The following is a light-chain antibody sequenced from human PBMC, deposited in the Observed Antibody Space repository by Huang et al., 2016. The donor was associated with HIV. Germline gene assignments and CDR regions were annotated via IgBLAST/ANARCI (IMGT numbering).Light chain of an antibody. V-gene: IGKV1D-13*01. Sequence: QLTQSPSSLSASVGERVPITGRPSQGVSDTLAWYQQKPGKAPKLLIYDASNLQTGDPQRFSGSGSGTDFTLTSSSLQPEDCATYYCQQGNHYPLPFGEGTKVEIE. J-gene: IGKJ4*02. CDR2: DAS. CDR3: QQGNHYPLP. CDR1: QGVSDT.